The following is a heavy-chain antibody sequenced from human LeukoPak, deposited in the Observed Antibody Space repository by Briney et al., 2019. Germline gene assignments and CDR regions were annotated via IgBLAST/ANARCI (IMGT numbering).Heavy chain of an antibody. CDR1: GGSISSYY. CDR3: ARARVDFCSGYYDY. D-gene: IGHD3-3*01. CDR2: IYTSGST. J-gene: IGHJ4*02. Sequence: PSETLSLTCTVCGGSISSYYWSWIRQPAGKGLEWIGRIYTSGSTNYNPSLKSRVTMSVDTSKNQFSLKLSSVTAADTAVYYCARARVDFCSGYYDYWGQGTLVTVST. V-gene: IGHV4-4*07.